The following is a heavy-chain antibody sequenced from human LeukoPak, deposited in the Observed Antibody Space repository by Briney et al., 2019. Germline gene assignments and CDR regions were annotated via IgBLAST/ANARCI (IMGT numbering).Heavy chain of an antibody. Sequence: GGSLRLSCTVSGFTVSSNSMSWVRQAPGKGLEWASFIYSAGSTHYSDSVKGRFTISIDNSKNTLYLQMNSLRVEDTAVYYCARVSLIAVAGFDYWGQGTLVTVSS. CDR2: IYSAGST. V-gene: IGHV3-53*01. J-gene: IGHJ4*02. D-gene: IGHD6-19*01. CDR3: ARVSLIAVAGFDY. CDR1: GFTVSSNS.